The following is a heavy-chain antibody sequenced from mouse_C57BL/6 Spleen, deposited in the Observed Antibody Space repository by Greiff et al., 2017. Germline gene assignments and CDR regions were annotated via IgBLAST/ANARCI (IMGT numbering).Heavy chain of an antibody. J-gene: IGHJ3*01. CDR1: GFTFSDYG. CDR2: ISSGSSTI. D-gene: IGHD2-5*01. V-gene: IGHV5-17*01. Sequence: EVKLVESGGGLVKPGGSLKLSCAASGFTFSDYGMHWVRQAPEKGLEWVAYISSGSSTIYYADTVKGRFTISRDNAKNTLFLQMTSLRSEDTAMYYCERGLGSNYAWFAYWGQGTLVTVSA. CDR3: ERGLGSNYAWFAY.